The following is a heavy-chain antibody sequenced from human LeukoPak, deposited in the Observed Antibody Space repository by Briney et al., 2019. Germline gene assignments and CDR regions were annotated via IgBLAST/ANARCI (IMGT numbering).Heavy chain of an antibody. J-gene: IGHJ4*02. CDR2: IYSGGST. Sequence: PGGSLRLSCAASGFTVSSNYMSWVRQAPGKGLEWVSVIYSGGSTYYADSVKGRFTISRDNSKNTLYLQMNSLRAEDTAVYYCARAPLLFNEYYFDYWGQGTLVTVSS. CDR3: ARAPLLFNEYYFDY. V-gene: IGHV3-66*01. CDR1: GFTVSSNY. D-gene: IGHD3-10*01.